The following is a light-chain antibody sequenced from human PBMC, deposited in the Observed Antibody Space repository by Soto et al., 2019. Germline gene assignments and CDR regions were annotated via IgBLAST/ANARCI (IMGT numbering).Light chain of an antibody. J-gene: IGLJ7*01. V-gene: IGLV2-23*02. CDR2: EVS. CDR3: CSYAGSSTSV. Sequence: QSALTQPASVSGSPGQSITISCTGTSSDVGSYNLVSWYQHHPGKAPKLMIYEVSKRPSGVSNRFSGSKSGNTASLTISGLQAEDESDYYCCSYAGSSTSVFGGGTQLTVL. CDR1: SSDVGSYNL.